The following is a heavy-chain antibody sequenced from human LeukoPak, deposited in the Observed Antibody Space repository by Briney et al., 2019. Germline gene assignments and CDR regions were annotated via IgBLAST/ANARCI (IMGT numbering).Heavy chain of an antibody. V-gene: IGHV4-34*01. J-gene: IGHJ4*02. CDR1: GGSFSGYY. CDR3: ARDGGMIVD. Sequence: SETLSLTCAVYGGSFSGYYWSWIRQPPGKGLEWIGEINHSGSTNYNPSLKSRVTISVDTSKNQFSLKLSSVTAADTAVYYCARDGGMIVDWGQGTLVTVSS. D-gene: IGHD3-22*01. CDR2: INHSGST.